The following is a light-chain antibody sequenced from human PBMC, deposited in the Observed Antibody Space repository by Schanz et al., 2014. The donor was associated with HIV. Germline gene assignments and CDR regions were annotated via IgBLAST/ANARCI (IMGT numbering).Light chain of an antibody. CDR1: QIVSNGY. J-gene: IGKJ4*01. Sequence: EIVLTQSPATLSLSPGERATLSCRASQIVSNGYLAWYQQRPGQAPRLLIRGGSSRPTGVPDRFRGSGSGTEFTLTITRLEPEDFGMYYCQQYGGSPRALTFGGGTRVEIK. CDR2: GGS. CDR3: QQYGGSPRALT. V-gene: IGKV3-20*01.